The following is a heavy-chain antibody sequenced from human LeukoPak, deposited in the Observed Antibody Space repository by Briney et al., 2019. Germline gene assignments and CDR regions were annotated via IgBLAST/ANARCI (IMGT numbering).Heavy chain of an antibody. Sequence: GSLRLSCAASGFTVSSNYISWVRQAPGKGLEWVSVIYSGGDTDYADSVKGRFIISRDNSKNTLYLQMNSLRAEDTAVYYCASGRLSAKGFDNWGQGTLVTVSS. CDR3: ASGRLSAKGFDN. V-gene: IGHV3-66*01. CDR2: IYSGGDT. J-gene: IGHJ4*02. D-gene: IGHD2-15*01. CDR1: GFTVSSNY.